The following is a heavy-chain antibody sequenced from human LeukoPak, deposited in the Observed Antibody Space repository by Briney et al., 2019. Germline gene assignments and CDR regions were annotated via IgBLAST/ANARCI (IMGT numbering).Heavy chain of an antibody. J-gene: IGHJ4*02. CDR1: GGSISSSSYY. V-gene: IGHV4-39*01. D-gene: IGHD2-15*01. CDR2: IFYSGTT. Sequence: SETLSLTCTVSGGSISSSSYYWGWIRQPPGKGLEWIGNIFYSGTTYYNPSLMSRVTISVDTSKNQFSLKMRSVAAADTAVYYCARVLRGGTYYFDYWGQGTLVTVSS. CDR3: ARVLRGGTYYFDY.